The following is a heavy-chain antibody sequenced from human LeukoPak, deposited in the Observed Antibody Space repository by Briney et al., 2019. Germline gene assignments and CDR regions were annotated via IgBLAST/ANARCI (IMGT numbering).Heavy chain of an antibody. CDR1: GFTFNNHP. J-gene: IGHJ4*02. D-gene: IGHD2-15*01. CDR3: ARERVVVAATYLDY. CDR2: ISSDGGSP. Sequence: PGGSLRLSCAASGFTFNNHPMHWVRQAPGKGLEYVSAISSDGGSPYYADSVKGRFTISRDNSKNTLYLQMGSLRDEDTAVYYCARERVVVAATYLDYWGQGTLVTVSS. V-gene: IGHV3-64*02.